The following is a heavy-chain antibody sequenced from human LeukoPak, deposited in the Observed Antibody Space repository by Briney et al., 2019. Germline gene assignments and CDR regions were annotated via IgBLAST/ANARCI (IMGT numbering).Heavy chain of an antibody. Sequence: ASVKVSCKASGGTFSSYAISWVRQAPGQGLEWMGGIIPIFGTANYVQKFQGRVTITADESTSTAYMELSSLRSEGTAVYYCARTVVEGDAVRYFDWPQYYGMDVWGQGTTVTVSS. V-gene: IGHV1-69*13. CDR1: GGTFSSYA. J-gene: IGHJ6*02. CDR2: IIPIFGTA. D-gene: IGHD3-9*01. CDR3: ARTVVEGDAVRYFDWPQYYGMDV.